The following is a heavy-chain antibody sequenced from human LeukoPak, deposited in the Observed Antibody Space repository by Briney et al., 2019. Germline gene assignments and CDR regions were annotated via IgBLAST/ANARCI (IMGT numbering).Heavy chain of an antibody. CDR3: ARGDGCSSTSCYLYDYDYGMDV. V-gene: IGHV4-59*01. J-gene: IGHJ6*02. CDR2: IYYSGST. CDR1: GGSISSYY. Sequence: SETLSLTCPVSGGSISSYYWSWIRQPPGKGLEWLGYIYYSGSTNYNPSLKSRVTISVDTSKNQFFLKLSSVTAADTAVYYCARGDGCSSTSCYLYDYDYGMDVWGQGTTVTVSS. D-gene: IGHD2-2*01.